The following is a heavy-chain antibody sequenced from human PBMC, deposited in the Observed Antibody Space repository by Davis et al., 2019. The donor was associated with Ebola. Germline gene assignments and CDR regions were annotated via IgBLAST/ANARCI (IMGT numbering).Heavy chain of an antibody. V-gene: IGHV4-59*08. J-gene: IGHJ6*02. D-gene: IGHD2-15*01. Sequence: MPSETLSLTCAVYGGSFSGYYWSWIRQPPGKGLEWIGYSYYRGSTNYNPSLKSRVTISVDTSKNQFSLKLSSVTAADTAVYYCARVYCSGGTCYSAYYYGMDVWGQGTTVTVSS. CDR2: SYYRGST. CDR1: GGSFSGYY. CDR3: ARVYCSGGTCYSAYYYGMDV.